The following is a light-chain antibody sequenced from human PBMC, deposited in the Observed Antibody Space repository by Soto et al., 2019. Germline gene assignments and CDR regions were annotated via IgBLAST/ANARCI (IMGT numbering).Light chain of an antibody. V-gene: IGLV1-36*01. Sequence: QPVLTQPPSVSEAPRQRVTISCSGSSSSIGNNAVNWYQQLPGKAPKLLIYYDDLLPSGVSDRFSGSKSGTSASLAISGLQSEDEADYYCAAWDDSLNGVVFGGGTKLTVL. CDR1: SSSIGNNA. CDR2: YDD. CDR3: AAWDDSLNGVV. J-gene: IGLJ2*01.